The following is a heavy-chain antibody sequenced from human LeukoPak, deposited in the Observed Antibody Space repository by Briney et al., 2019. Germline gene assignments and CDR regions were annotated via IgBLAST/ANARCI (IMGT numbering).Heavy chain of an antibody. V-gene: IGHV1-3*01. CDR2: INAGNGNT. Sequence: GASVKVSCKASGYTFTSYAMHWVRQAPGQRLEWMGWINAGNGNTKYSQKFQGRVTITRGTSASTAYMELSSLRSEDTAVYYCARAGAYDILTGYYSDGWFDPWGQGTLVTVSS. CDR1: GYTFTSYA. CDR3: ARAGAYDILTGYYSDGWFDP. D-gene: IGHD3-9*01. J-gene: IGHJ5*02.